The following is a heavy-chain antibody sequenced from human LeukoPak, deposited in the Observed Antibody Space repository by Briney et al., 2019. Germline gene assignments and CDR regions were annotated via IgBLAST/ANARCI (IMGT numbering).Heavy chain of an antibody. D-gene: IGHD6-19*01. CDR1: GGSISSYY. Sequence: PSETLSLTCTVSGGSISSYYWSWIRQPPGKGLEWIGYIYYSGSTNYNPSLKSRVTISVDTSKNQFSLKLSSVTAADTAVYYCARGPPDSSGWYVGWGQGTLVTVSS. J-gene: IGHJ4*02. CDR2: IYYSGST. CDR3: ARGPPDSSGWYVG. V-gene: IGHV4-59*01.